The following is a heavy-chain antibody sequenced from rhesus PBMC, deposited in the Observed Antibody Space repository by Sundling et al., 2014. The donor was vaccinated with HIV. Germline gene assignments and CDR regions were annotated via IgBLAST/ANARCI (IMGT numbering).Heavy chain of an antibody. CDR1: GFSFSSYA. J-gene: IGHJ6*01. CDR3: AKDLGNTTWFLDSLDS. CDR2: FSRGGST. V-gene: IGHV3-103*01. D-gene: IGHD1-38*01. Sequence: EVQLVESGGGLAKPGGSLRLSCAASGFSFSSYALHWVRQAPGKGLEWVSAFSRGGSTYYADSVKGRFIISRDNSKNTLSLQMNSLIAGDTAVYYCAKDLGNTTWFLDSLDSWGQGVVVTVSS.